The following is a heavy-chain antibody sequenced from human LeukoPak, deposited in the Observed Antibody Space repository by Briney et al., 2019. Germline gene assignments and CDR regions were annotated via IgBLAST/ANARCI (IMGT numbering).Heavy chain of an antibody. D-gene: IGHD3-10*01. J-gene: IGHJ4*02. Sequence: GGSLRLSCAASGFTFSSYGMHWVRQAPGKGLEWVAFIRYDGSNKYYADSVKGRFTISRDNSKNTLYLQMNSLRAEDTAVYYCAKVIYGSGSYYASYFDYWGQGTLVTASS. CDR2: IRYDGSNK. CDR1: GFTFSSYG. CDR3: AKVIYGSGSYYASYFDY. V-gene: IGHV3-30*02.